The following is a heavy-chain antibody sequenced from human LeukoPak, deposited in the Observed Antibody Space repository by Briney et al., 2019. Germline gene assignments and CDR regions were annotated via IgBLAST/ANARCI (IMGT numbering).Heavy chain of an antibody. Sequence: ASVKVSCKASGYTFTSYYTHWVRQAPGQGLEWMGIINPSGGSTSYAQKFQGRVTMTRDTSTSTVYMELSSLRSEDTAVYYCARTGKDFWSGYYSYFDYWGQGTLVTVSS. CDR1: GYTFTSYY. V-gene: IGHV1-46*01. D-gene: IGHD3-3*01. J-gene: IGHJ4*02. CDR3: ARTGKDFWSGYYSYFDY. CDR2: INPSGGST.